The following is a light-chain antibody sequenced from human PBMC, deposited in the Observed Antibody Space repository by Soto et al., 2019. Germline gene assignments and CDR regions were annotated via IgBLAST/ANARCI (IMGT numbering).Light chain of an antibody. J-gene: IGKJ1*01. CDR2: DAS. CDR3: QQRTDRPPWT. Sequence: EIVLTQSPATLSLSPGERATLSCRASQSIGLAIAWYQHKPGQAPRFLIFDASQRATGIPARFRGSGSGTDFTLSISSLEPEDFAVYYCQQRTDRPPWTFGQGTKVDIK. CDR1: QSIGLA. V-gene: IGKV3-11*01.